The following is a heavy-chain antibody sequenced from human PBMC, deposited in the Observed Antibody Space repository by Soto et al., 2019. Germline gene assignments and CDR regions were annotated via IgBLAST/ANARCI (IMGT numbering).Heavy chain of an antibody. CDR2: VYSGGST. J-gene: IGHJ4*02. CDR3: AGHSHKDY. CDR1: GFTVSSNY. Sequence: EVQLVESGGGLVQPGGSLRLSCAASGFTVSSNYVSWVRQAPGKGLEWVSVVYSGGSTYYADSVKGRFPSSRDNSKNTLYLQTNSLRGDDTAVYYCAGHSHKDYWGQGTLVTVSS. V-gene: IGHV3-66*04.